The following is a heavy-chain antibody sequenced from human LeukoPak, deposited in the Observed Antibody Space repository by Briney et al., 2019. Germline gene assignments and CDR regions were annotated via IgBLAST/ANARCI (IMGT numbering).Heavy chain of an antibody. D-gene: IGHD2-21*02. V-gene: IGHV4-34*01. CDR2: INHSGST. J-gene: IGHJ6*02. Sequence: PSETLSLTCAVYGGSFSGYYWSWIRQPPGKGLEWIGEINHSGSTNYNPSLKSRVTISVDTSKNQFSLKLSSVTAADTAVYYCARASCGGDCYSQLYYGMDVWGQGTTVTVSS. CDR3: ARASCGGDCYSQLYYGMDV. CDR1: GGSFSGYY.